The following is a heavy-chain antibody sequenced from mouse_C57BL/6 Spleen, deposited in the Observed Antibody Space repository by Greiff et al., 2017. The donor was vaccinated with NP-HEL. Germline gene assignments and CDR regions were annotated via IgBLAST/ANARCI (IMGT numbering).Heavy chain of an antibody. Sequence: EVQLQQSGPELVKPGASVKIPCKASGYTFTDYNMDWVKQSHGKSLEWIGDINPNNGGTIYNQKFKGKATLTVDKSSSTAYMELRSLTSEDTAVYYCARHDCDRFAYWGQGTLVTVSA. J-gene: IGHJ3*01. CDR2: INPNNGGT. CDR1: GYTFTDYN. D-gene: IGHD2-12*01. V-gene: IGHV1-18*01. CDR3: ARHDCDRFAY.